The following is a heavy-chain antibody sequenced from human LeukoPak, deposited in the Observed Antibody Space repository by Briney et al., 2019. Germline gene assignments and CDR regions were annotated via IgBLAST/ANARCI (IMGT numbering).Heavy chain of an antibody. V-gene: IGHV1-69*13. CDR3: ARGSYYDFWSGYYRADQYYYYYMDV. D-gene: IGHD3-3*01. Sequence: SVKVSCKASGGTFSSYAISWVRQAPGQGLEWMGGIIPIFGTANYAQKFQGRVTITADESTSTAYMELSSLRSEDTAVYYCARGSYYDFWSGYYRADQYYYYYMDVWGKGTTVTVSS. CDR2: IIPIFGTA. J-gene: IGHJ6*03. CDR1: GGTFSSYA.